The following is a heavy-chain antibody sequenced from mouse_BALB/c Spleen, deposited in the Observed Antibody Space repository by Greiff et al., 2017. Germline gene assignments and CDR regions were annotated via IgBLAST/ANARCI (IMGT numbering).Heavy chain of an antibody. V-gene: IGHV3-2*02. Sequence: DVHLVESGPGLVKPSQSLSLTCTVTGYSITSDYAWNWIRQFPGNKLEWMGYISYSGSTSYNPSLKSRISITRDTSKNQFFLQLNSVTTEDTATYYCARYYGNPNYFDYWGQGTTLTVSS. D-gene: IGHD2-1*01. CDR1: GYSITSDYA. CDR2: ISYSGST. J-gene: IGHJ2*01. CDR3: ARYYGNPNYFDY.